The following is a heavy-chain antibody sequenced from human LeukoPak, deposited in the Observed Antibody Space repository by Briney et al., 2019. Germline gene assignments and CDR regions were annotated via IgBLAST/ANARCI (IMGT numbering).Heavy chain of an antibody. CDR1: GFTFSSYW. CDR3: AREWNYYGSGIMDV. J-gene: IGHJ6*04. D-gene: IGHD3-10*01. CDR2: IKQGGGEK. Sequence: GGSLRLSCAASGFTFSSYWMSWVRQAPGKGLEWVAKIKQGGGEKYYVGSVKGRFTVSRDNAKNSLYLQMNSLRAEDTAVYYCAREWNYYGSGIMDVWGKGTTVTVSS. V-gene: IGHV3-7*01.